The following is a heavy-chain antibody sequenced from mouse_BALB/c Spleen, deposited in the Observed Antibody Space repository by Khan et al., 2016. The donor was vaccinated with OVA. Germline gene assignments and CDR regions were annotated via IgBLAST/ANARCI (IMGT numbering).Heavy chain of an antibody. CDR1: GYTFTSYW. CDR2: INPTSGYT. Sequence: QIQLVQSGAELAKPGASVKMSSTASGYTFTSYWMHWIKQRPGQGLEWIGYINPTSGYTDYNQKFKDKATLTADKSSSTAYMQLSSLTFDDFAVYYCARERIDYWGQGTALTVSS. CDR3: ARERIDY. V-gene: IGHV1-7*01. J-gene: IGHJ2*01.